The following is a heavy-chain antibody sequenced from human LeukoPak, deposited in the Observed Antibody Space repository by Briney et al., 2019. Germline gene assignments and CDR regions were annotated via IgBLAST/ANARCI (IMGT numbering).Heavy chain of an antibody. CDR2: INHSGST. J-gene: IGHJ4*02. Sequence: SETLSLTCAVYDGSFSGYYWSWIRQPPGKGLEWIGEINHSGSTNYNPSLKSRVTISVDTSKNQFSLKLSSVTAADTAVYYCARRIVVVVAATYIDYWGQGTLVTVSS. CDR3: ARRIVVVVAATYIDY. V-gene: IGHV4-34*01. CDR1: DGSFSGYY. D-gene: IGHD2-15*01.